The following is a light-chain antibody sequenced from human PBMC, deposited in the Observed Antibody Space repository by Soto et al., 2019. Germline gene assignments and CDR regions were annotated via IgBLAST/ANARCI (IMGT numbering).Light chain of an antibody. CDR1: SSDIGTYNY. CDR2: EVN. J-gene: IGLJ3*02. CDR3: SSYTTSNTWV. Sequence: QSALTQPASVSASPGQSITISCTGTSSDIGTYNYVSWYQQHPGKAPKLMIFEVNNRPPWVSNRFSGSKSGNTASLTVSGLQAGDEADYYCSSYTTSNTWVFGGGTKLTVL. V-gene: IGLV2-14*01.